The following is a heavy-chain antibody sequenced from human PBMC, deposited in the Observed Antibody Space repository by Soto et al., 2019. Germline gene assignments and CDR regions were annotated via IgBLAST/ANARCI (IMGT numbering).Heavy chain of an antibody. CDR2: IYYSGST. V-gene: IGHV4-61*01. CDR1: GGSVDGGNDY. Sequence: PSETLSLTCSVSGGSVDGGNDYWSWIRQPPGKGLEWIGYIYYSGSTNYNPSLKSRVTISVDTSKNQFSLKLSSVTAADTAVYYCARDRAGTTAYYYGMDVWGQGTTVTVS. D-gene: IGHD1-7*01. J-gene: IGHJ6*02. CDR3: ARDRAGTTAYYYGMDV.